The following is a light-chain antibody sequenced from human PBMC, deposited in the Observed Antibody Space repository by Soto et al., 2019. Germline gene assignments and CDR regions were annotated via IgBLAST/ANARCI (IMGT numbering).Light chain of an antibody. CDR3: QQYDYWPRT. J-gene: IGKJ1*01. CDR1: QSISSS. Sequence: EIVMTQSPATLSVSPVESATLSCRASQSISSSKLAWYQQNPGQAPRLLLFGVSNRATGIPARFSGSGSGTEFSLTISSLQSEDFAVYYCQQYDYWPRTFGQGTKVDIK. CDR2: GVS. V-gene: IGKV3-15*01.